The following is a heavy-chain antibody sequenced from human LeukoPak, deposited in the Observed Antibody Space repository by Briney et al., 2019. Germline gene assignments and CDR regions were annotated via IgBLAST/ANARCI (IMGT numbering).Heavy chain of an antibody. Sequence: GGSLRLSCAASGFSFSSFGVHWVRQAPGEGLEWVAYIGYSGTNTHYADSVKGRFTISRDNSKNTVHLQMNSLRAADTALYSCARDLTGKYYIAYWGQGTLVTVSS. V-gene: IGHV3-30*02. CDR2: IGYSGTNT. J-gene: IGHJ4*02. CDR3: ARDLTGKYYIAY. CDR1: GFSFSSFG. D-gene: IGHD2-8*02.